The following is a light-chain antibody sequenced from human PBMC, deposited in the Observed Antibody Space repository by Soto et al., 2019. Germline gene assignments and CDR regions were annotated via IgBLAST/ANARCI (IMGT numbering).Light chain of an antibody. CDR2: GAS. Sequence: EIVLTQSPGTLSLSPGERATLSCRASQSVSSSYLAWYQQKPGQAPRLLIYGASSRPTGIPDRFSGSGSGTDFTLTISRLEPEDFAVYYCQQYGSSPPTFGQGTKVDIK. V-gene: IGKV3-20*01. CDR3: QQYGSSPPT. CDR1: QSVSSSY. J-gene: IGKJ1*01.